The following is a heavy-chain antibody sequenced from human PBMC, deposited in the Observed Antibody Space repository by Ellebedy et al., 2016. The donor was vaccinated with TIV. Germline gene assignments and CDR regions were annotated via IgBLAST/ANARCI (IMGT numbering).Heavy chain of an antibody. D-gene: IGHD1-26*01. CDR1: GFTFSSYS. Sequence: GESLKISCVASGFTFSSYSMNWVRQAPGKGLEWVSYISSSSSTIYYADSVKGRFTISRDNAKNSLYLQMNSLRDEDTAVYYCARGAYSGSYSGSPGWFDPWGQGTLVTVSS. CDR3: ARGAYSGSYSGSPGWFDP. CDR2: ISSSSSTI. J-gene: IGHJ5*02. V-gene: IGHV3-48*02.